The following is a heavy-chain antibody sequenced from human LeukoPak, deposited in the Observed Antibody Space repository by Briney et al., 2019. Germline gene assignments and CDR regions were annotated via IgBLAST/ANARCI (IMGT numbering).Heavy chain of an antibody. Sequence: ASVKVSCKASGYTFTSYYMHWVRQAPGQGLEWMGIINPSGGSTSYAQKFQGRVTMTRDTSTSTVYMELSSLRSEDTAVYYCATGFWSGYFGPYHYYYGMDVWGQGTTVTVSS. CDR1: GYTFTSYY. J-gene: IGHJ6*02. CDR2: INPSGGST. V-gene: IGHV1-46*01. D-gene: IGHD3-3*01. CDR3: ATGFWSGYFGPYHYYYGMDV.